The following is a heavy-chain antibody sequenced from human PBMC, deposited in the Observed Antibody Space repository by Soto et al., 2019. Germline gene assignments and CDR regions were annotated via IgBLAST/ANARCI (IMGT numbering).Heavy chain of an antibody. CDR3: ARGESIGDV. Sequence: QVQLVQSGAEVKKPGASVKVSCKASGYTFTSYGISWVRQAPGQGLEWMGWISAYNGNTNYAQKPQXXXTXSTATSTSTAYMERRSLRSDDTAVYYGARGESIGDVWGQGTTVTVSS. CDR1: GYTFTSYG. CDR2: ISAYNGNT. D-gene: IGHD6-6*01. V-gene: IGHV1-18*01. J-gene: IGHJ6*02.